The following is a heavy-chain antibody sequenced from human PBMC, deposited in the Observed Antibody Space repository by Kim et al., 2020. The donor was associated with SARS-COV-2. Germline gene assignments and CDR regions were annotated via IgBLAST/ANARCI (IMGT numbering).Heavy chain of an antibody. CDR3: ARAPIVVVITHFDY. J-gene: IGHJ4*02. D-gene: IGHD3-22*01. Sequence: YNPSLKSRVAISVDTSKNPFSLKLSSVTAADTAVYYCARAPIVVVITHFDYWGQGTLVTVSS. V-gene: IGHV4-31*02.